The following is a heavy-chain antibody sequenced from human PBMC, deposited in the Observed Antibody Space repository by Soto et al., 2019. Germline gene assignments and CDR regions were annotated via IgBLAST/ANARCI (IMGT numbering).Heavy chain of an antibody. CDR2: IYFDGSNQ. D-gene: IGHD3-22*01. Sequence: GGSLRLSCAASGFTFSNYGMHWARQSPGRGLEWVAVIYFDGSNQYYADSVKGRFAISRDNSRNTLYLEMNSLRAEDTAVYFCARDNSGYRLDSWGQGTLVTVSS. J-gene: IGHJ4*02. CDR3: ARDNSGYRLDS. CDR1: GFTFSNYG. V-gene: IGHV3-33*01.